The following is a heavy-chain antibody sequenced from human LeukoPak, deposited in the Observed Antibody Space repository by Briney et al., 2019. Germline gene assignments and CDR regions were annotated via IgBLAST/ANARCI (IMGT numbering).Heavy chain of an antibody. Sequence: GGSLRLSCVASGFTFGKYWMSWVRQAPGKGLEWVANIKLDGSEKNYVDSVKGRFTISRDNTKNSLYLQMNSLRAEDTAVYCATQQGGNPAYWGQGTLVTVSS. V-gene: IGHV3-7*03. CDR3: TQQGGNPAY. CDR1: GFTFGKYW. D-gene: IGHD1-14*01. CDR2: IKLDGSEK. J-gene: IGHJ4*02.